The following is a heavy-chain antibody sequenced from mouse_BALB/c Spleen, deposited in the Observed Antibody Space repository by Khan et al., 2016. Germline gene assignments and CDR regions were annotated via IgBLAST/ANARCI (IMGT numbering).Heavy chain of an antibody. CDR2: IYPGNGNT. Sequence: QVQLKQSGPELVKPGASVSISCTATGYTFTSYYIHWLKQRPGQGLEWIGWIYPGNGNTRYNETLKGRTTITADKSSTTAYLPLSSLTSEDSAIYFCARTGKGAWFAYWGQGTLVTVSA. CDR3: ARTGKGAWFAY. CDR1: GYTFTSYY. V-gene: IGHV1S56*01. J-gene: IGHJ3*01.